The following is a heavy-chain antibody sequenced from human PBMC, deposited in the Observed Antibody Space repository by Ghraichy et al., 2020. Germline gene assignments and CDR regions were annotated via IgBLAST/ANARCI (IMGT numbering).Heavy chain of an antibody. V-gene: IGHV1-69*13. D-gene: IGHD6-19*01. CDR1: GGTFSSYA. Sequence: SVKVSFKASGGTFSSYAISWVRQAPGQGLEWMGGIIPIFGTANYAQKFQGRVTITADASTSTAYMELSSLRSEDTAVYYCARVYRGNPGYSSGEYYLDYWGQGTLVTVSS. CDR2: IIPIFGTA. CDR3: ARVYRGNPGYSSGEYYLDY. J-gene: IGHJ4*02.